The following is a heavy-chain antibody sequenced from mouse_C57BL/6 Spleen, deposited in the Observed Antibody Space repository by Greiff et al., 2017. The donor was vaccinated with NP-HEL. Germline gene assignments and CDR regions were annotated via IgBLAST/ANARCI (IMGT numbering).Heavy chain of an antibody. V-gene: IGHV1-80*01. CDR1: GYAFSSYW. Sequence: VKLVESGAELVKPGASVKISCKASGYAFSSYWMNWVKQRPGKGLEWIGQIYPGDGDTNYNGKFKGKATLTADKSSSTAYMQLSSLTSEDSAVYFCARWGDGWPYFDYWGQGTTLTVSS. D-gene: IGHD1-1*02. CDR3: ARWGDGWPYFDY. J-gene: IGHJ2*01. CDR2: IYPGDGDT.